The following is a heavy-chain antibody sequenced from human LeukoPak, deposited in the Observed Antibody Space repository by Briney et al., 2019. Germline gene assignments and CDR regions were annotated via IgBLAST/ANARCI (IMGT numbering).Heavy chain of an antibody. Sequence: SETLSLTCTVSGASINNYYWSWIRQPPGKGLEWIGYIYYSGSTNYNPSLKSRVTMSVDTSKNQFSLKLSSVTAADTAVYYCAVMVRGVDWSMDVWGQGTTVTGSS. J-gene: IGHJ6*02. CDR2: IYYSGST. V-gene: IGHV4-59*08. CDR3: AVMVRGVDWSMDV. CDR1: GASINNYY. D-gene: IGHD3-10*01.